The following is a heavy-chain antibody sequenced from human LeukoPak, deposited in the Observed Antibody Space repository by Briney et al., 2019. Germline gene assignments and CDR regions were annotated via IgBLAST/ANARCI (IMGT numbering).Heavy chain of an antibody. CDR3: AKVLAAAAPSWFDP. V-gene: IGHV3-11*01. J-gene: IGHJ5*02. CDR1: GFTFSDYY. D-gene: IGHD6-13*01. CDR2: ISSSGSTI. Sequence: PGGSLRLSCAASGFTFSDYYMSWIRQAPGKGLEWVSYISSSGSTIYYADSVKGRFTISRDNAKNSLYLQMNSLRAEDTAVYYCAKVLAAAAPSWFDPWGQGTLVTVSS.